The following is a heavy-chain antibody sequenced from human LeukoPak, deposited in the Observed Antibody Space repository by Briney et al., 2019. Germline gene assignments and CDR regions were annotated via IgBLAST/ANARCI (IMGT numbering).Heavy chain of an antibody. D-gene: IGHD3-3*01. CDR1: GGSISSSNW. CDR2: IYHSGSP. CDR3: ARLVPSLRSLYYDFWSGPNSYGMDV. J-gene: IGHJ6*02. V-gene: IGHV4-4*02. Sequence: SGTLSLTCAVSGGSISSSNWWSWVRQPPGKGLEWIGEIYHSGSPNYNPSLKSRVTISVDTSKNQFSLKLSSVTAADTAVYYCARLVPSLRSLYYDFWSGPNSYGMDVWGQGTTVTVSS.